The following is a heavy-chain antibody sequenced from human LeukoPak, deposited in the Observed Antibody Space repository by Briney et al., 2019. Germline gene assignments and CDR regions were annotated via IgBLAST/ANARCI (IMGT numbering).Heavy chain of an antibody. CDR3: ARSVGAARPLDY. Sequence: PSQTLSLTCTVSGGSISSGGYYWSWIRQHPGKGLEWIGYIYYSGSTCYNPSLKSRVTISVDTSKNQFSLKLSSVTAADTAVYYCARSVGAARPLDYWGQGTLVTVSS. V-gene: IGHV4-31*03. CDR1: GGSISSGGYY. J-gene: IGHJ4*02. CDR2: IYYSGST. D-gene: IGHD6-6*01.